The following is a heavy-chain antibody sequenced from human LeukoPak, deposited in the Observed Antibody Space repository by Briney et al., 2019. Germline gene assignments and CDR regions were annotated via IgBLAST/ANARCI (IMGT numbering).Heavy chain of an antibody. V-gene: IGHV3-30*18. CDR1: GFTFSTYG. J-gene: IGHJ5*02. CDR2: ISCDGGDK. Sequence: SGGSLRLSCAASGFTFSTYGMHWVRQAPGKGLEWVAVISCDGGDKYYADSVKGRFTISRDNSKNTLYLQMIGRRAEDTAVYYCAKKTSTWFDPWGQGTLVTVSS. D-gene: IGHD1/OR15-1a*01. CDR3: AKKTSTWFDP.